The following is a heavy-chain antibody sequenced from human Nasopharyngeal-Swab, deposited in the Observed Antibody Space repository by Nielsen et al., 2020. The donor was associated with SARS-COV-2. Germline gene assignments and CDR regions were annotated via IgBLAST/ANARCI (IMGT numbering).Heavy chain of an antibody. J-gene: IGHJ4*02. Sequence: ASVKVSCKSSVYTFNNYGISWVRQAPGQGLVWMGWISPYNANTYYAQKLQGRVAVTTDTSTSTSYMELRSLRSDDMAVYYCARDPLQYSYGPIDYWGQGTLVTVSS. CDR1: VYTFNNYG. CDR3: ARDPLQYSYGPIDY. D-gene: IGHD5-18*01. V-gene: IGHV1-18*03. CDR2: ISPYNANT.